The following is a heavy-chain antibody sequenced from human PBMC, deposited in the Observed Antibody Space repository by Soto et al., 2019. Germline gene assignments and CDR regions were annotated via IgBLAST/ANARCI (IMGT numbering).Heavy chain of an antibody. V-gene: IGHV1-69*01. CDR2: IIPIFGTA. D-gene: IGHD2-2*01. CDR3: ARVPCSSTSCYRYYYYGMDV. J-gene: IGHJ6*02. CDR1: GGTFSSYA. Sequence: QVQLVQSGAEVKKPGSSVKVSCKASGGTFSSYAISWVRQAPGQGLEWMGGIIPIFGTANYAQKFQGRVTITADESTRTAYMELSSLRSEDTAVYYCARVPCSSTSCYRYYYYGMDVWGQGTTVTVSS.